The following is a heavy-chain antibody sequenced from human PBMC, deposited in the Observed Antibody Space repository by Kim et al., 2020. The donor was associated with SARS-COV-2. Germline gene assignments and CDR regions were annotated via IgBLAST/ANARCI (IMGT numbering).Heavy chain of an antibody. CDR3: ARDPYSGYDGPEEDY. V-gene: IGHV3-11*05. D-gene: IGHD5-12*01. J-gene: IGHJ4*02. CDR1: GFTFSDYY. CDR2: ISSSSSYT. Sequence: GGSLRLSCAASGFTFSDYYMSWIRQAPGKGLEWVSYISSSSSYTNYADSVKGRFTISRDNAKNSLYLQMNSLRAEDTAVYYCARDPYSGYDGPEEDYWGQGTLVTVSS.